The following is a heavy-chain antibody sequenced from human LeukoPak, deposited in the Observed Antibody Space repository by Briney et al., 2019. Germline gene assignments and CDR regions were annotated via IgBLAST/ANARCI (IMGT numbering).Heavy chain of an antibody. D-gene: IGHD2-8*01. CDR2: IDSDGTGA. J-gene: IGHJ4*02. V-gene: IGHV3-74*03. CDR1: GFVFSSDR. Sequence: GGSLRLSCLASGFVFSSDRMHWVRQVPGKGLMWVSRIDSDGTGALYADAVEGRFTISRDNAKNTLYLQMNSLRAEDTALYYCVSGGFNGNWGQGTLVTVSS. CDR3: VSGGFNGN.